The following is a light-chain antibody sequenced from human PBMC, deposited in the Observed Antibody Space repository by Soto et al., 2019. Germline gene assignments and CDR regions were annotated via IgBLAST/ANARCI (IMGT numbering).Light chain of an antibody. CDR3: MQALKTTWT. J-gene: IGKJ1*01. Sequence: DIVMTQSPLSLPVTPGEPASISCRSSQSLLHSNGYNYLDWYLQKPGQSPQLLIYLGSNRASGVPDRFSGSGSGTDCTLKSSRVEAEDVRVYYCMQALKTTWTFGQGTKVEIK. V-gene: IGKV2-28*01. CDR1: QSLLHSNGYNY. CDR2: LGS.